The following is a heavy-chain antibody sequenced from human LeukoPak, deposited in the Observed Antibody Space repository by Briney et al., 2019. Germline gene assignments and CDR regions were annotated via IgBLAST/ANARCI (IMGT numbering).Heavy chain of an antibody. CDR2: IYPADSDT. CDR1: GYTFTNYW. CDR3: ARRIAAAGSYYFDY. D-gene: IGHD6-13*01. V-gene: IGHV5-51*01. Sequence: GESLKISCKGSGYTFTNYWIGWVRQMPGKGLEWMGIIYPADSDTRYSPSFQGQVTISADKSISTAYLQWSSLKASDTAMYYCARRIAAAGSYYFDYWGQGTLVTVSS. J-gene: IGHJ4*02.